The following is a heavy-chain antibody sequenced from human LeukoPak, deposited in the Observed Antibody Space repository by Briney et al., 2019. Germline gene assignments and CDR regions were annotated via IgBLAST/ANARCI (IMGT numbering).Heavy chain of an antibody. CDR1: GGTFSSYT. D-gene: IGHD2-2*03. CDR2: IIPIFDTP. J-gene: IGHJ4*02. CDR3: ASGYCSSTSCYVSGYYFDY. V-gene: IGHV1-69*13. Sequence: GASVKVSCKYSGGTFSSYTFTWVRQAPGQGLEWMGGIIPIFDTPNYAQKFQGRVTITADESTSTAYMELSSLRSEDTAVYYCASGYCSSTSCYVSGYYFDYWGQGTLVTVSS.